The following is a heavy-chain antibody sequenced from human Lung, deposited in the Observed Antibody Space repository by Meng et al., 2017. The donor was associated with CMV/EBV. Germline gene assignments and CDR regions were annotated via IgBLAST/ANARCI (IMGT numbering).Heavy chain of an antibody. V-gene: IGHV3-23*01. CDR1: GFTFSSYA. J-gene: IGHJ4*02. CDR2: ISGSGGST. D-gene: IGHD1-26*01. CDR3: AKGLSGSYFPFDY. Sequence: ADSGFTFSSYAMIWVRQAPGKGLEWVSAISGSGGSTYYADSVKGRFTISRDNSKNTLYLQMNSLRAEDTAVYYCAKGLSGSYFPFDYWGQGTLVTVSS.